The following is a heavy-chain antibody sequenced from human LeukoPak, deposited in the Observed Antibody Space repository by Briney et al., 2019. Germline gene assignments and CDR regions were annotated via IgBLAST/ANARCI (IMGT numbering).Heavy chain of an antibody. J-gene: IGHJ4*02. Sequence: GGSLRLSCAASGFTFSSYAMHWVRQAPGKGLEWVAVISYDGSNKYYADSVKGRFTISRDNSKNTLYLQMNSLRAEDTAVYYCASFSGGYWGQGTLVTVSS. CDR1: GFTFSSYA. CDR3: ASFSGGY. V-gene: IGHV3-30*04. D-gene: IGHD3-10*01. CDR2: ISYDGSNK.